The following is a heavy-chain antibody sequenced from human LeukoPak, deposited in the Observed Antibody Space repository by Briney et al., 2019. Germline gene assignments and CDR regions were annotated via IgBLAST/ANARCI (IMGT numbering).Heavy chain of an antibody. V-gene: IGHV1-8*01. D-gene: IGHD1-26*01. J-gene: IGHJ4*02. CDR2: VNPKSGYT. CDR3: ARVDGSADY. Sequence: ASVRVSXKASGYTFTNYDINWVRQAPGQGLEWMGWVNPKSGYTGYAQKFQGRVTISRDTSISTAYMELSSLRSEDTAVYYCARVDGSADYWGQGTLVTVSS. CDR1: GYTFTNYD.